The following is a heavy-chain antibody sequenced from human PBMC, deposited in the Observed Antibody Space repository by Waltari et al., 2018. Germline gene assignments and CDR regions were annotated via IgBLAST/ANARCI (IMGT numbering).Heavy chain of an antibody. Sequence: EVQLVQSGGGLVQPGGSLRLSCEASGFSFYTYAMTWVRQAPGKGLEWVSTINPGRANTYYADSVRGRFTISRDNSKNTLYLQMNSLRAEDTAVYYCARAWEGDFDYWGQGTLVTVSS. CDR1: GFSFYTYA. J-gene: IGHJ4*02. CDR3: ARAWEGDFDY. CDR2: INPGRANT. D-gene: IGHD1-26*01. V-gene: IGHV3-23*04.